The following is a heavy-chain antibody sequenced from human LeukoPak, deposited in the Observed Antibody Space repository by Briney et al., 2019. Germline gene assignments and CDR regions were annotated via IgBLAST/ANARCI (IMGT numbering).Heavy chain of an antibody. J-gene: IGHJ4*02. CDR2: IYYSGST. CDR1: GGSFSGYY. V-gene: IGHV4-59*08. Sequence: SETPSLTCAVYGGSFSGYYWSWIRQPPGKGLEWIGYIYYSGSTNYNPSLKSRVTISVDTSKNQFSLKLSSVTAADTAVYYCARHFHRPVTIFGVAPENYFDYWGQGTLVTVSS. D-gene: IGHD3-3*01. CDR3: ARHFHRPVTIFGVAPENYFDY.